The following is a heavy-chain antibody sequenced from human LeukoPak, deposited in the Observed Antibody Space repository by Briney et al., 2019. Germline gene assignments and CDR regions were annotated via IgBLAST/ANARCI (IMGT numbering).Heavy chain of an antibody. J-gene: IGHJ4*02. CDR1: GFTFSSYS. V-gene: IGHV3-21*06. Sequence: GGSLRLSCAASGFTFSSYSMNWVRQAPGKGLEWVSSISSSSSYIYYADSVKGRFTISRDNAKNSLYLQMNSLRDEDTAVYYCARENWAYGSNPFDYWGQGTLVTVSS. CDR2: ISSSSSYI. D-gene: IGHD4-23*01. CDR3: ARENWAYGSNPFDY.